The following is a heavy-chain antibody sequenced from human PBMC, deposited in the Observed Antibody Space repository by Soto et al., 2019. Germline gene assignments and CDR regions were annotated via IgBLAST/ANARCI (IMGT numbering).Heavy chain of an antibody. CDR3: TTDSHPSTRVFRLDY. V-gene: IGHV3-15*07. CDR1: GGDFKSVW. J-gene: IGHJ4*01. Sequence: GGSPRLSSAVSGGDFKSVWVNWVRQAPGKGLEWIGRIRSKVQGETTDFAVSVRGRFAIRRDDSRDMVYMQMNALNTEDTGIYYCTTDSHPSTRVFRLDYWGPGTRVTVSS. D-gene: IGHD1-1*01. CDR2: IRSKVQGETT.